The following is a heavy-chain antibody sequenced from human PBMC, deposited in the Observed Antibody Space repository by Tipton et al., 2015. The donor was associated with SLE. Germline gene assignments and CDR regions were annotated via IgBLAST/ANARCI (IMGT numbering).Heavy chain of an antibody. Sequence: GLVKPSETLSLTCTVYGGSFSAYYWSWIRQPPGKGLEWIGEINHSGSTNYNPALQSRFTISVDTSKNQFSLKLSSVTAADTAVYYCARKSDYDFLTDSPPVYCFDYWGQGTLVTVSS. CDR1: GGSFSAYY. CDR3: ARKSDYDFLTDSPPVYCFDY. J-gene: IGHJ4*02. D-gene: IGHD3-9*01. V-gene: IGHV4-34*01. CDR2: INHSGST.